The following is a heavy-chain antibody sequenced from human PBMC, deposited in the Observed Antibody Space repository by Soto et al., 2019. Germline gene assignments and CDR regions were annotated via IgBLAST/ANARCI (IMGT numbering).Heavy chain of an antibody. J-gene: IGHJ4*02. Sequence: SETLSLTCAVSGYSISSGYYWGWIRQPPGKGLEWIGSIYHSGSTYYNPSLKSRVTISVDTSKNQFSLKLSSVTAADTAVYYCARERITMVRGVIDYWGQGTLVTVSS. D-gene: IGHD3-10*01. CDR3: ARERITMVRGVIDY. CDR2: IYHSGST. V-gene: IGHV4-38-2*02. CDR1: GYSISSGYY.